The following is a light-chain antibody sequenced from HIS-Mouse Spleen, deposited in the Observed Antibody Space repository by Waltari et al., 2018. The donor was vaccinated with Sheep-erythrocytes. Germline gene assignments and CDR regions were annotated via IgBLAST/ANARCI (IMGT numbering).Light chain of an antibody. CDR1: STDVGVYNS. V-gene: IGLV2-11*02. Sequence: QSALTPPRSVSGSPGQAVTISCTGTSTDVGVYNSVSWYQQHPGKAPKLMIYDVSKRPSGVPDRFSGSKSGNTASLTISGLQAEDEADYYCCSYAGSYNHVFATGTKVTVL. J-gene: IGLJ1*01. CDR2: DVS. CDR3: CSYAGSYNHV.